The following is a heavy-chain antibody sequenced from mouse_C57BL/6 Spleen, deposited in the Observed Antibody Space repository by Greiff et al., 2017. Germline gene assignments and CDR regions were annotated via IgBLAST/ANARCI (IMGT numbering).Heavy chain of an antibody. J-gene: IGHJ1*03. CDR3: ARYDYVYWYFDV. Sequence: QVQLQQPGAELVRPGSSVKLSCKASGYTFTSYWMDWVKQRPGQGLEWIGNIYPSDSETHYNQKFKDKATLTVDNSSSTAYMQLSSLTSEDSAVYYCARYDYVYWYFDVWGTGTTVTVSS. D-gene: IGHD2-4*01. V-gene: IGHV1-61*01. CDR2: IYPSDSET. CDR1: GYTFTSYW.